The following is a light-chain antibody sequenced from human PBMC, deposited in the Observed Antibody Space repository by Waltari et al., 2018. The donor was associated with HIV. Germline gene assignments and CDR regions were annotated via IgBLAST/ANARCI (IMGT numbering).Light chain of an antibody. V-gene: IGLV1-44*01. Sequence: QTVLTQPPSASGTPGQRVTIPCSRSSHNIGLKTVNWFQHLPGTAPHRLIYSSEQRPSGVPDRFSGAKSGASASLAISGLQSGDESDYYCAACDYRLNGWFFGVGTKLTVL. J-gene: IGLJ2*01. CDR3: AACDYRLNGWF. CDR2: SSE. CDR1: SHNIGLKT.